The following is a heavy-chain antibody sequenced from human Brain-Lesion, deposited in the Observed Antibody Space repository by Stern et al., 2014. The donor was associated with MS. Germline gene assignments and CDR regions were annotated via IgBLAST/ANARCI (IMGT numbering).Heavy chain of an antibody. V-gene: IGHV4-61*02. Sequence: QVQLVQSGPGLVKPSQTLSLSCTVSGGSISSGGYYWSWIRQPAGKGLEWIGRIFNSGSTSYKPSLKSRAPLSIDTSQNPLSLRLNSMTAADTAVYYCARGRVVPGFQYYATDVWGQGTTVIVSS. CDR3: ARGRVVPGFQYYATDV. CDR1: GGSISSGGYY. CDR2: IFNSGST. D-gene: IGHD2-2*01. J-gene: IGHJ6*02.